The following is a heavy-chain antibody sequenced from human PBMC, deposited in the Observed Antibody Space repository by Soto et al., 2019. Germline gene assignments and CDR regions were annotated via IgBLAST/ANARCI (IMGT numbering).Heavy chain of an antibody. J-gene: IGHJ3*02. CDR1: GDSINNGDCY. V-gene: IGHV4-31*03. CDR3: AREKEDDSGDYNAFDI. Sequence: QVQLQESGPGLVKPSQTLSLTCTVSGDSINNGDCYWSWLRQLPGKGLEWIGYIYYSGTKYYNPSLKSRVSMSVDTSKNQFSLHLTSVTAADTAVYYCAREKEDDSGDYNAFDIWGQGTVVTVSS. D-gene: IGHD4-17*01. CDR2: IYYSGTK.